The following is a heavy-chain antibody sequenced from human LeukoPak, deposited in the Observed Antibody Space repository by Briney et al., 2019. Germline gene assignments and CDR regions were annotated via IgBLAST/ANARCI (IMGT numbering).Heavy chain of an antibody. Sequence: GGSLRLSCAASGFTFSSYAMSWVRQAPGKGLEWVSVISGSGGSTYYADSVKGRFTISRDNSKNTLYLQMNSLRAEDTAVYYCAKDIPGRVLLWFGVTYYFDYWGQGTLVTVSS. CDR1: GFTFSSYA. V-gene: IGHV3-23*01. D-gene: IGHD3-10*01. CDR3: AKDIPGRVLLWFGVTYYFDY. J-gene: IGHJ4*02. CDR2: ISGSGGST.